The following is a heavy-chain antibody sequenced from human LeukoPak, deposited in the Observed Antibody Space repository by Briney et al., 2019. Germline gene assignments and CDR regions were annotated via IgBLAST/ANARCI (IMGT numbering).Heavy chain of an antibody. D-gene: IGHD7-27*01. CDR3: ARPCELGMYAFDI. CDR1: GYSFTSYW. Sequence: GESLKISCKGSGYSFTSYWIGWVRQMPGKGLEWMGIIYPGDSDTRYSPSFQGQVTISADKSISTAYLQWSSLKASDTDMYYCARPCELGMYAFDIWGQGTMVTVSS. CDR2: IYPGDSDT. J-gene: IGHJ3*02. V-gene: IGHV5-51*01.